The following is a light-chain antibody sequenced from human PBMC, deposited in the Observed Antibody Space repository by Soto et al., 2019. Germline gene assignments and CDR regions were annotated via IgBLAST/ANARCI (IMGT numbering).Light chain of an antibody. CDR3: QQVNGYPRDIT. CDR1: QSISSY. V-gene: IGKV1-39*01. J-gene: IGKJ4*01. Sequence: DIQMTQSPSSLSASVGDRVTITCRASQSISSYLNWYQQKPGKAPKLLIHAASTLQSGVPSRFSGSGSGTDFTLTISSLQPEDFATYYCQQVNGYPRDITFGGGTRVEI. CDR2: AAS.